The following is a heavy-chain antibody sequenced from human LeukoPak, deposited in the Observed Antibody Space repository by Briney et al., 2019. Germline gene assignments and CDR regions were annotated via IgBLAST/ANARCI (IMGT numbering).Heavy chain of an antibody. J-gene: IGHJ6*02. V-gene: IGHV3-7*03. Sequence: GGSLRLSCAASGSTFNNHWMSWVRQAPGKGLEWVANIRHDGSDKKYVDSVKGRFTISRDNAENSLFLQMNSLRAEDTAVYYCARRITIAAAGWGYGMDVWGQGTMVTVSS. CDR2: IRHDGSDK. D-gene: IGHD6-13*01. CDR1: GSTFNNHW. CDR3: ARRITIAAAGWGYGMDV.